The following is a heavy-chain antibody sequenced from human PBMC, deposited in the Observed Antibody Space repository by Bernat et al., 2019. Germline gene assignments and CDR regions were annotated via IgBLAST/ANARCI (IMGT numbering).Heavy chain of an antibody. Sequence: QVQLVESGGGVVQPGRSLRLSCAASGFTFSSYVMHWVRQAPDKGLEWVAVVSYDGNNKYYADSVRGRFSISRDNSKNTLYLQMNSLRAEDTAVYYCATEGERRTTSSAFDIWGQGTVVTVSS. CDR1: GFTFSSYV. D-gene: IGHD4-11*01. V-gene: IGHV3-30*01. CDR3: ATEGERRTTSSAFDI. J-gene: IGHJ3*02. CDR2: VSYDGNNK.